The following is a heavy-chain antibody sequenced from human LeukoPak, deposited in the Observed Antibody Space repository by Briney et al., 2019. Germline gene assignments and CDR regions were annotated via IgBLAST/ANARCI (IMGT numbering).Heavy chain of an antibody. CDR1: GFTFSTYG. J-gene: IGHJ4*02. V-gene: IGHV3-30*02. D-gene: IGHD3-22*01. Sequence: PGGSLRLSCVASGFTFSTYGMHWVRQAPGKGLEWVSFIRYVGINKYYADSVKGRFTISRDNSKNTLYLQMNSLRAEDTAVYYCAKGMIVVVTNWDYWGQGTLVTVSS. CDR3: AKGMIVVVTNWDY. CDR2: IRYVGINK.